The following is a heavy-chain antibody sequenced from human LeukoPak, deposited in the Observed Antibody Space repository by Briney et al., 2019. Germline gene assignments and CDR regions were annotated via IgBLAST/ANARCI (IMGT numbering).Heavy chain of an antibody. CDR1: GFTFSSYS. Sequence: PGGSLRLSCAASGFTFSSYSMNWVRQAPGKGLEWVSSISSSSSYIYYADSVKGRFTIARDKAKNSLYLQMNSLIAEDTAVYYCASGEWLVDYWGQGTLVTVSS. CDR2: ISSSSSYI. V-gene: IGHV3-21*01. D-gene: IGHD6-19*01. J-gene: IGHJ4*02. CDR3: ASGEWLVDY.